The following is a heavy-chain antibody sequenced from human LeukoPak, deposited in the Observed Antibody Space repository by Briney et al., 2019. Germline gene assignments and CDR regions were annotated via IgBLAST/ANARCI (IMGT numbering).Heavy chain of an antibody. V-gene: IGHV3-21*01. J-gene: IGHJ3*02. CDR1: GFTFSSYA. CDR3: AREVVTSSDAFDI. CDR2: ISSSSSYI. D-gene: IGHD2-21*02. Sequence: GGSLRLSCAASGFTFSSYAMSWVRQAPGKGLEWVSSISSSSSYIYYADSVKGRFTISRDNAKNSLYLQMNSLRAEDTAVYYCAREVVTSSDAFDIWGQGTMVTVSS.